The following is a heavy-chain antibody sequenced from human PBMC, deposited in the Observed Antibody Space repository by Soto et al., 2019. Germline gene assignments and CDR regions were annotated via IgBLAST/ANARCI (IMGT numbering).Heavy chain of an antibody. CDR1: GFTFSNAW. CDR3: TTGQVAGTRDY. D-gene: IGHD6-19*01. J-gene: IGHJ4*02. CDR2: IKSKTDGGTT. V-gene: IGHV3-15*01. Sequence: EVQLVESGGGLVKLGGSLRLSCAASGFTFSNAWMSWVRQPPGKGLEWVGRIKSKTDGGTTDYVAPVKGRFIISRDDSKNMVYLQMNSLKTEDTAMYYCTTGQVAGTRDYWGQGTLVTVSA.